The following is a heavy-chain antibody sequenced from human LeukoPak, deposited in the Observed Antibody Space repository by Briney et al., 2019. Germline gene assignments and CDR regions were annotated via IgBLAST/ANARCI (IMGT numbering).Heavy chain of an antibody. CDR1: GFTFSSYE. Sequence: GGSLRLSCAASGFTFSSYEMNWVRQAPGKGLEWVSYIRRSTNTIYYADSVKGRFTISRDNAKNSLYLQMNSLRAEDTAVYYCAMRFDYWGQGTLVTVSS. D-gene: IGHD3-10*01. V-gene: IGHV3-48*03. CDR2: IRRSTNTI. CDR3: AMRFDY. J-gene: IGHJ4*02.